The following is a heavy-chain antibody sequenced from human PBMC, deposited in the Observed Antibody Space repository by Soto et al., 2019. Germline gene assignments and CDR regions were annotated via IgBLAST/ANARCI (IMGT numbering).Heavy chain of an antibody. CDR1: GFTFSNYW. CDR2: IKSDGSSI. CDR3: ARGGVSGSGSYIQGDY. J-gene: IGHJ4*02. V-gene: IGHV3-74*01. D-gene: IGHD3-10*01. Sequence: EVQLVESGGGLVQPGGSLRLSCAASGFTFSNYWMHWVRQAPGKGLVWVSRIKSDGSSISYADAVKGRFTISRDNARNTLYLQMNSLRAEDTAVYYCARGGVSGSGSYIQGDYWGQGTLVTVSS.